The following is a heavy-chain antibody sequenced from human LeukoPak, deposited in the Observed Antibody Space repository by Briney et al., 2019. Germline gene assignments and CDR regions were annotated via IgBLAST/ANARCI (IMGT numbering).Heavy chain of an antibody. CDR3: ARAPYCGGDCSVGYGMDV. V-gene: IGHV3-21*01. Sequence: GGSLRLSCAASGFTFSSYSMNWVRQAPGKGLGWVSSISSSSSYIYYADSVKGRFTISRDNAKNSLYLQMNSLRAEDTAVYYCARAPYCGGDCSVGYGMDVWGQGTTVTVSS. D-gene: IGHD2-21*02. CDR2: ISSSSSYI. CDR1: GFTFSSYS. J-gene: IGHJ6*02.